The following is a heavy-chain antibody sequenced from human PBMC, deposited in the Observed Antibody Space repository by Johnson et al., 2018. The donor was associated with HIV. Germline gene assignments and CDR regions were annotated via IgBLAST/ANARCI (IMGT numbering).Heavy chain of an antibody. CDR2: IKSDGSYT. CDR1: GFTFDDHA. Sequence: VQLVESGGVVVQPGGSLRLSCAASGFTFDDHAMHWVRQAPGKGLEWVSHIKSDGSYTNYADSVKGRFTISRDNSKNTLYLQMNSLRADDTAVYYFAKLHGAGGVCNCDILYDAFDIWGQGTMVTVSS. D-gene: IGHD2-8*02. CDR3: AKLHGAGGVCNCDILYDAFDI. V-gene: IGHV3-43D*04. J-gene: IGHJ3*02.